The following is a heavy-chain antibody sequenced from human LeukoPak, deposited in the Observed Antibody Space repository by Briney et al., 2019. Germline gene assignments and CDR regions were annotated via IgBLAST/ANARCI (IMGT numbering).Heavy chain of an antibody. V-gene: IGHV3-74*01. CDR1: GFTFRSYW. CDR2: VIRDGSFT. CDR3: VRDGDDFNFDY. D-gene: IGHD5-24*01. Sequence: GGSLRLSCAASGFTFRSYWTHWVRQAPGKGLEWVARVIRDGSFTNYADSVKGRFTISGDNAKNTLYLQMSSLRAEDTAVYFCVRDGDDFNFDYWGQGSLVTVSS. J-gene: IGHJ4*02.